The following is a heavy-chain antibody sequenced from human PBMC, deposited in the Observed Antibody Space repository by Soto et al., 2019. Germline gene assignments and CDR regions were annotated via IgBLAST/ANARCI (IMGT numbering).Heavy chain of an antibody. J-gene: IGHJ3*02. Sequence: EVQLVESGGGLVQPGESLRLYCSASGFTFSDYWMTWVLQAPGTGLEWVANIRKDESKKSYLDSVRGRCTVSRDNARNLLSLQMDSMRAEDTARYYCARCVSSGSGTYYDAFDIWGQGKMVNVSS. V-gene: IGHV3-7*05. CDR3: ARCVSSGSGTYYDAFDI. CDR2: IRKDESKK. CDR1: GFTFSDYW. D-gene: IGHD3-22*01.